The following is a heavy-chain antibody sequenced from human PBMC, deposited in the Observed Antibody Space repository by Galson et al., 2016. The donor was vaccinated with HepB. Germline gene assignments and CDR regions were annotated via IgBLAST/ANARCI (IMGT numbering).Heavy chain of an antibody. J-gene: IGHJ4*02. D-gene: IGHD1-26*01. V-gene: IGHV3-30*03. CDR2: TSYNGNNK. CDR3: ARVVAVGGNPPFAFDY. CDR1: GFTFSDSW. Sequence: SLRLSCAASGFTFSDSWMAWVRQAPGEGLEWVAGTSYNGNNKYYIDSVKGRFTISREDSKNTVYLQMNGLRGDDTAVYYCARVVAVGGNPPFAFDYWGQGTLVTASS.